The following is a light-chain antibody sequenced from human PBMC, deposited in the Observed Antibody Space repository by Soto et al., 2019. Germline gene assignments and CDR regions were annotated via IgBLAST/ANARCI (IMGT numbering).Light chain of an antibody. CDR3: QQRSNWVT. Sequence: DIQLTQSPSLLSASIGDRVTITCRASHDISTFLAWYQQKPGKAPKLLIYEASTLQSGVPARFSGSGSGTDFTLTISSLEPEDFAVYYCQQRSNWVTFGQGTRLEIK. J-gene: IGKJ5*01. V-gene: IGKV1-9*01. CDR2: EAS. CDR1: HDISTF.